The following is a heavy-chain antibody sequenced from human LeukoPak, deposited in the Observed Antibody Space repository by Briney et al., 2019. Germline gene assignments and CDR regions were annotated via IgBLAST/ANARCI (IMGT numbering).Heavy chain of an antibody. Sequence: ASVKVSCKTSGYTFSGYGISWVRQAPGQGLEWMGWITGNNGNTDYAPSLQGRVTMTTDTSTNTVYMELTSLKSDDTAVYYCARDQRNSGSYRFEYWGQGTLVTVSS. CDR1: GYTFSGYG. CDR2: ITGNNGNT. V-gene: IGHV1-18*01. D-gene: IGHD1-26*01. CDR3: ARDQRNSGSYRFEY. J-gene: IGHJ4*02.